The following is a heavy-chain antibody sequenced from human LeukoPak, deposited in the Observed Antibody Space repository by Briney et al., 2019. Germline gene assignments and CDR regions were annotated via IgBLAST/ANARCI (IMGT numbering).Heavy chain of an antibody. CDR3: ARVWTGQWPPHYYYMDV. CDR1: GFGVSSNA. Sequence: PGGSLRLSCEASGFGVSSNAMAWVRQAPGKGLEWVSGINWNGGRTAYADSVKGRFTISRDNAKNSLYLQMNSLRAEDTAVYYCARVWTGQWPPHYYYMDVWGKGTTVTISS. J-gene: IGHJ6*03. CDR2: INWNGGRT. D-gene: IGHD6-19*01. V-gene: IGHV3-20*04.